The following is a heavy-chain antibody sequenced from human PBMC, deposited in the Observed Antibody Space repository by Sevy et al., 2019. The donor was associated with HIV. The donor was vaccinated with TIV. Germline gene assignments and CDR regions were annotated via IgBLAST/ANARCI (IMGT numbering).Heavy chain of an antibody. CDR3: ARDAAGPIAAAGTAYGMDV. CDR1: GFTFSDYY. V-gene: IGHV3-11*01. D-gene: IGHD6-13*01. CDR2: ISSSGSTI. J-gene: IGHJ6*02. Sequence: GGCLRLSCAASGFTFSDYYMSWIRQAPGKGLEWVSYISSSGSTIYYADSVKGRFTISRDNAKNSLYLQMNSLRAEDTAVYYCARDAAGPIAAAGTAYGMDVWGQGTTVTV.